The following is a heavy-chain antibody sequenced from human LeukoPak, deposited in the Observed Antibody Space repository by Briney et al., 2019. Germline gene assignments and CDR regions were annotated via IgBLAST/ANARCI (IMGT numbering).Heavy chain of an antibody. Sequence: PGGSLRLSCAASGFTFSSYAMHWVRQAPGKGLEWVAVISYDGSNKYYADSVKGRFTISRDNSKNTLYLQMNSLRAEDTAVYYCARSPYYYDSSGYYPGYWGQGTLVTVSS. D-gene: IGHD3-22*01. V-gene: IGHV3-30-3*01. CDR2: ISYDGSNK. CDR3: ARSPYYYDSSGYYPGY. CDR1: GFTFSSYA. J-gene: IGHJ4*02.